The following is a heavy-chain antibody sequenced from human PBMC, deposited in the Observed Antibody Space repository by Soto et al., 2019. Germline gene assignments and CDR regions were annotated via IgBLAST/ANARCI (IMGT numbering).Heavy chain of an antibody. CDR3: ARAAGRMEQSYYWYFDL. J-gene: IGHJ2*01. CDR2: IIPIFGTA. CDR1: GGTFSSYA. Sequence: ASVKVSCKASGGTFSSYAISWVRQAPGQGLEWMGGIIPIFGTANYAQKFQGRVTITADESTSTAYMELSSLRSEDTAVYYCARAAGRMEQSYYWYFDLWGRGTLVTVSS. V-gene: IGHV1-69*13. D-gene: IGHD3-10*01.